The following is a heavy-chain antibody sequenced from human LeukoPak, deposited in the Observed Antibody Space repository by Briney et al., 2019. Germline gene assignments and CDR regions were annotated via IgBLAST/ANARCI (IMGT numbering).Heavy chain of an antibody. V-gene: IGHV1-18*01. J-gene: IGHJ5*02. Sequence: ASVKVSCKASGYTFTSYGISWVRQAPGQGLEWMGWISAYNGNTNYAQKLQGRVTMTTDTSTSTAYMELRSLRSDDTAVYYCARGYMGYYYDSRGWFDPWGQGTLVTVSS. CDR2: ISAYNGNT. D-gene: IGHD3-22*01. CDR1: GYTFTSYG. CDR3: ARGYMGYYYDSRGWFDP.